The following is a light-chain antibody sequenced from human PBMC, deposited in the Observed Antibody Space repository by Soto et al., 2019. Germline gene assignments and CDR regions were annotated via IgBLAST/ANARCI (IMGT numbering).Light chain of an antibody. CDR2: GAS. Sequence: EIVMTQSPATLSVSPGERATLSCRASQSISSNLAWYQQKPGQAPRLLIYGASNRATGIPDRFSGSGSGTDFILTISRLEPEDFAVYYCQQFSSYPLTFGGGTKVDIK. J-gene: IGKJ4*01. CDR3: QQFSSYPLT. CDR1: QSISSN. V-gene: IGKV3D-15*01.